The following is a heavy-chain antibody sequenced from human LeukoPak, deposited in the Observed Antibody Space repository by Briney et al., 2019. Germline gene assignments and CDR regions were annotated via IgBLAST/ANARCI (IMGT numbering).Heavy chain of an antibody. CDR3: ARDQTDCSTTSCYKFHYGLDV. CDR2: INPSGGST. V-gene: IGHV1-46*04. CDR1: GYTFTSYY. J-gene: IGHJ6*02. D-gene: IGHD2-2*02. Sequence: ASVKVSCKASGYTFTSYYMHWVRQAPGQGLEWMGMINPSGGSTSYAQKLQGSVTMTRDTSTSTVYMELSSLRSEDTAVYYCARDQTDCSTTSCYKFHYGLDVWGQGTTVTVSS.